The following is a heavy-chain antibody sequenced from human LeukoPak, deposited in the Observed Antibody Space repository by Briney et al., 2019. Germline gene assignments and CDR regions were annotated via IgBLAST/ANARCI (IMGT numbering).Heavy chain of an antibody. CDR1: GFTFSSYG. J-gene: IGHJ4*02. V-gene: IGHV3-30*18. D-gene: IGHD5-18*01. Sequence: GGSLRLSCAASGFTFSSYGMHWVRQAPGKGLEWVAVISYDGSNKYYADSVKGRFTISRDNSKNTLYLQMNSLRAEDTAVYYCAKGANTAMVSSYFDYWGQGTLVTVSS. CDR3: AKGANTAMVSSYFDY. CDR2: ISYDGSNK.